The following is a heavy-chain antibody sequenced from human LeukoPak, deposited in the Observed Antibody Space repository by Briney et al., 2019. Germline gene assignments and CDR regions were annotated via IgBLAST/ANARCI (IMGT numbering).Heavy chain of an antibody. CDR3: VRVGNRDQDNYYSYMDV. CDR2: ITSSGATI. CDR1: GFIFSDYY. D-gene: IGHD5-24*01. Sequence: PGGSLRLSCAASGFIFSDYYMSWVRQAPGKGLEWVSYITSSGATIYYADSVKGRFTVSRDNAKNSLYLQMDSLRAEDTALYYCVRVGNRDQDNYYSYMDVWGRGTTVTVSS. V-gene: IGHV3-11*01. J-gene: IGHJ6*03.